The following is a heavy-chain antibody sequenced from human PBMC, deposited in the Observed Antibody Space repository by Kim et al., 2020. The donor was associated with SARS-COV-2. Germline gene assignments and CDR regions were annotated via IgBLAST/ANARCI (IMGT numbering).Heavy chain of an antibody. CDR2: IYYSGST. J-gene: IGHJ5*02. CDR1: GGSISSGGYY. D-gene: IGHD4-4*01. Sequence: SETLSLTCTVSGGSISSGGYYWSWIRQHPGKDLEWIGYIYYSGSTYSNPSLKSRVTISVDTSKNQFSLKLSSVTDADTAVYYCASGFDYSNYVGWFDPWGQGTLVTVSS. V-gene: IGHV4-31*03. CDR3: ASGFDYSNYVGWFDP.